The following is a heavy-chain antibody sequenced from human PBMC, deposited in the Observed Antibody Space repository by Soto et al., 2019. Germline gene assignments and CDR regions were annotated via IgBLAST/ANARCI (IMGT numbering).Heavy chain of an antibody. CDR2: IYHSGST. CDR1: GGCICSSNW. CDR3: ARGERWYGSSSHYYHYRMDV. V-gene: IGHV4-4*02. D-gene: IGHD6-6*01. Sequence: PSETLSLTCAVSGGCICSSNWWSWVRQPPGKGLEWIGEIYHSGSTNYNPSLKSRVTISVDKSKNQFSLKLSSVTAAATAVDYFARGERWYGSSSHYYHYRMDVSGQGTTVNVFS. J-gene: IGHJ6*01.